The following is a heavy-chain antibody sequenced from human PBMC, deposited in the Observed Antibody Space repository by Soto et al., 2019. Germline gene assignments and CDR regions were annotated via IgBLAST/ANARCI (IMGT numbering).Heavy chain of an antibody. V-gene: IGHV4-4*02. Sequence: QVQLQESGPGLVEPSGTLSLTCAVSGASISNTNWWSWVRQPPGKGLEWIGEIYHSGTTNCDPSLKSRVTISVDKSKNQFSLKLSSVTAADTAVYYCASPGAGDFDYWGQGTLVTVSS. CDR2: IYHSGTT. D-gene: IGHD6-13*01. CDR1: GASISNTNW. CDR3: ASPGAGDFDY. J-gene: IGHJ4*02.